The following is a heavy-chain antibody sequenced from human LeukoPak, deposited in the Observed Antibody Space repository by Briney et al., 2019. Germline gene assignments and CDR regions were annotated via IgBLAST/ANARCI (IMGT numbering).Heavy chain of an antibody. CDR1: GFSLSTSGMR. Sequence: SGPTLVNPTQTLTLTCTLSGFSLSTSGMRVSRLRQPPGKALEWLARIDWDDDKFYSTSLKTRLTISKDTSKNQVVLTMTNMGPVDTATYYCARMRGDTLGMDVWGKGTTVTVSS. D-gene: IGHD2-2*02. J-gene: IGHJ6*03. CDR3: ARMRGDTLGMDV. V-gene: IGHV2-70*04. CDR2: IDWDDDK.